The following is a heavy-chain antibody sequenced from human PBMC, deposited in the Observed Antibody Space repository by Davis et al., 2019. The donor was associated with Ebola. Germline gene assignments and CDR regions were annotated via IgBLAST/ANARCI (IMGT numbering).Heavy chain of an antibody. D-gene: IGHD4-17*01. Sequence: PGGSLRLSCVASGLTVSRAWMRWVRQVPGKGLEWVGRIKSKTDGGTTDYAVAVKGRFTISRDDSQNTLYLQMNSLKTEDAAVYYCTIDPHPHDGDYHDCWGQGTLVTVSS. V-gene: IGHV3-15*01. CDR3: TIDPHPHDGDYHDC. CDR1: GLTVSRAW. CDR2: IKSKTDGGTT. J-gene: IGHJ4*02.